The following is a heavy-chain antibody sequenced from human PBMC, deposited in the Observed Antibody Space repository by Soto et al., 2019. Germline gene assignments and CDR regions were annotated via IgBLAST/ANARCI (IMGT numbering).Heavy chain of an antibody. V-gene: IGHV3-23*01. D-gene: IGHD4-17*01. CDR3: AKHNYGDYHLDH. Sequence: EVALLASGGAKVQPGGSLRLSCEAFDLTFSVYVLTWVRQAPGKGLEWVSSIIGSGGATYYADSVQGRFTISRDNSKDTLYLQMNSLKAEDTAVYFCAKHNYGDYHLDHWGQGTLVTVSS. CDR2: IIGSGGAT. CDR1: DLTFSVYV. J-gene: IGHJ4*02.